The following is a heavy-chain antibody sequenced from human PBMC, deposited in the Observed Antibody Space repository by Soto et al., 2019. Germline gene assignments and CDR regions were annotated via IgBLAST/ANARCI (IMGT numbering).Heavy chain of an antibody. J-gene: IGHJ4*02. CDR1: GFTFSSYA. CDR3: ARDHRYYYDSSGYGPLDY. Sequence: GGSLRLSCAASGFTFSSYAMHWVRQAPGEGLEWVAVISYDGSNKYYADSVKGRFTISRDNSKNTLYLQMNSLRAEDTAVYYCARDHRYYYDSSGYGPLDYWGQGTLVTVSS. CDR2: ISYDGSNK. D-gene: IGHD3-22*01. V-gene: IGHV3-30-3*01.